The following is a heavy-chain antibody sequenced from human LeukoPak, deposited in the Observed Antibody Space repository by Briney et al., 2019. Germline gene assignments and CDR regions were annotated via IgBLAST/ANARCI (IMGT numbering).Heavy chain of an antibody. Sequence: GGSLRLSCAASGFTFSSYGMHWVRQAPGKGLEWVAFTRYDGSNKYYADSVKGRFTISRDNSKNTLYLQMNSLRAEDTAVYYCAAAIDYWGQGTLVTVSS. J-gene: IGHJ4*02. V-gene: IGHV3-30*02. CDR3: AAAIDY. CDR1: GFTFSSYG. CDR2: TRYDGSNK. D-gene: IGHD6-13*01.